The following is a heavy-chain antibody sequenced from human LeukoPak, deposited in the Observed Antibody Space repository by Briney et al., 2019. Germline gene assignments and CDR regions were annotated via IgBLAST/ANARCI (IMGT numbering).Heavy chain of an antibody. Sequence: GGSLRLSCAASGFTFSSYAMSWVRQAPGKGLEGVSAISGSGGSTYYADSVKGRFTISRDNSKNTLYLQMNSLRAEDTAVYYCAKTDSSGYYKLRHFDYWGQGTLVTVSS. D-gene: IGHD3-22*01. J-gene: IGHJ4*02. CDR1: GFTFSSYA. V-gene: IGHV3-23*01. CDR2: ISGSGGST. CDR3: AKTDSSGYYKLRHFDY.